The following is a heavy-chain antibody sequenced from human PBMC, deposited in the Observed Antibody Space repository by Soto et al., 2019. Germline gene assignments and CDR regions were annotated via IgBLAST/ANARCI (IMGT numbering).Heavy chain of an antibody. Sequence: PSETLSLTCAVSGYSISSGYYWGWLRQPPGKGLEWIGSIYHGGSTYYNPSLNSRVTISVDTSKNQLSLKLSAATAADTAVYYCARSMYSTSAQLYYGMDVWGQGTTVTVSS. CDR1: GYSISSGYY. J-gene: IGHJ6*02. CDR3: ARSMYSTSAQLYYGMDV. CDR2: IYHGGST. V-gene: IGHV4-38-2*01. D-gene: IGHD6-6*01.